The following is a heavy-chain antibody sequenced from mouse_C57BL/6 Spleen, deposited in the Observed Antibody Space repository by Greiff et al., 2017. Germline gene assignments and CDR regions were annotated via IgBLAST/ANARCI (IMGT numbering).Heavy chain of an antibody. CDR1: GFTFSDYG. J-gene: IGHJ4*01. D-gene: IGHD2-4*01. CDR3: AKDYDYDYYAMDD. V-gene: IGHV5-17*01. Sequence: EVKLMESGGGLVKPGGSLKLSCAASGFTFSDYGMHWVRQAPEKGLEWVAYISSGSSTIYYADTVKGRFTISRDNAKNTLFLQMTSLRSEDTAMYYCAKDYDYDYYAMDDWGQGTSVTVSS. CDR2: ISSGSSTI.